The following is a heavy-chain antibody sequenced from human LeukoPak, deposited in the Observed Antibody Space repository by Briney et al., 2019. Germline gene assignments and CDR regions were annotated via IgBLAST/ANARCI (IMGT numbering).Heavy chain of an antibody. V-gene: IGHV1-8*03. Sequence: ASVKVSCKASGYTFTSYDNNWVRQATGQGLEWMGWMNPNSGSTGYAQKFQGRVTITRNTSISTAYMELSGLRSKDTAVYYCARGRSTGYPYYFEYWGQGTLVTVSS. CDR2: MNPNSGST. D-gene: IGHD5-12*01. CDR1: GYTFTSYD. J-gene: IGHJ4*02. CDR3: ARGRSTGYPYYFEY.